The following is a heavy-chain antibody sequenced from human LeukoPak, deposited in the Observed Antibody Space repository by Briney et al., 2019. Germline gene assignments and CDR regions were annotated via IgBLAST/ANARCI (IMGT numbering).Heavy chain of an antibody. J-gene: IGHJ4*02. CDR3: ARDHYDSNAYQGDYFDY. CDR1: GGSISSSSYY. CDR2: IYYSGST. Sequence: SETLSLTCTVSGGSISSSSYYWGWIRQPPGKGLEWIGSIYYSGSTYYNPSLKSRVTISVDTSKNQLSLKLSSVTAADTAVYYCARDHYDSNAYQGDYFDYWAREPWSPSPQ. D-gene: IGHD3-22*01. V-gene: IGHV4-39*07.